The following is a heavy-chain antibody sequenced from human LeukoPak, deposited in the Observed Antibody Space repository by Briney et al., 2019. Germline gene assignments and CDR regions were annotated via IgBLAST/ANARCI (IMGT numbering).Heavy chain of an antibody. CDR1: GFTFSSYG. J-gene: IGHJ3*02. CDR2: MSRSGAST. V-gene: IGHV3-23*01. Sequence: GGTLRLSCAASGFTFSSYGMSWVRQAPGKGLEWVSAMSRSGASTYYADSVKGRFTISRDNSKNTLYLQMNSLRAEDTAVYYCAKPSVVDDAFDIWGQGTMVTVSS. D-gene: IGHD2-15*01. CDR3: AKPSVVDDAFDI.